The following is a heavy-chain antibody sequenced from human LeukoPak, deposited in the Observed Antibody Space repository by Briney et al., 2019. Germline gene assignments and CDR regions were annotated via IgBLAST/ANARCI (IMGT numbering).Heavy chain of an antibody. D-gene: IGHD3-22*01. J-gene: IGHJ6*02. V-gene: IGHV4-59*01. CDR3: ARARGDSSGYRRDYYYYYGMDV. CDR2: IYYSGST. CDR1: GGSISSYY. Sequence: PSETLSLTCTVSGGSISSYYWSWIRQPPGKGLEWIGYIYYSGSTNYNPSLKSRVTISVDMSKNQFSLKLSSVTAADTAVYYCARARGDSSGYRRDYYYYYGMDVWGQGTTVTVSS.